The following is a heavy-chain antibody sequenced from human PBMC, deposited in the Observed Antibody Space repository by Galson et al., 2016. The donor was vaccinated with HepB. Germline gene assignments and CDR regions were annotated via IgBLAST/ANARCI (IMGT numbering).Heavy chain of an antibody. D-gene: IGHD6-19*01. CDR3: ARRREAVATVPGEDALDI. CDR1: GYSFSTYW. V-gene: IGHV5-51*03. CDR2: IYPGDSDT. Sequence: QSGAEVKKPGESLKISCKTSGYSFSTYWIAWVRQMPGKGLEWMGIIYPGDSDTRYSPSFQGQVTMSTDRSISTAYLQWTSLKASDTATYYCARRREAVATVPGEDALDIWGQGTMVTVSS. J-gene: IGHJ3*02.